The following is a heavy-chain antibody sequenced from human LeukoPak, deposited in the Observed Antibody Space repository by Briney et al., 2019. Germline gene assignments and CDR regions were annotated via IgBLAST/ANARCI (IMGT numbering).Heavy chain of an antibody. CDR1: GFTFSSYS. CDR3: ARETKDYGSGPFDY. CDR2: ISSSSSYI. D-gene: IGHD3-10*01. J-gene: IGHJ4*02. V-gene: IGHV3-21*01. Sequence: GGSLRLSCAASGFTFSSYSTNWVRQAPGKGLEWVSSISSSSSYIYYADSVKGRFTISRDNAKNSLYLQMNSLRAEDTAVYYCARETKDYGSGPFDYWGQGTLVTVSS.